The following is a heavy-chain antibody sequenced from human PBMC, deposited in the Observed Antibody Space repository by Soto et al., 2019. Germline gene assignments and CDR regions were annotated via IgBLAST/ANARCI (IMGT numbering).Heavy chain of an antibody. D-gene: IGHD1-1*01. Sequence: PRGYLRVSCVASGFTFSDYYMSWVRQAPGKGLEWVSYIHSSGTTLYYADSVKGRFTISRDNAKNSLYLQMNSLRAEDTAVYYCSRDPEPPSNIDHRGQGTPGTVSS. J-gene: IGHJ4*02. CDR1: GFTFSDYY. CDR3: SRDPEPPSNIDH. CDR2: IHSSGTTL. V-gene: IGHV3-11*01.